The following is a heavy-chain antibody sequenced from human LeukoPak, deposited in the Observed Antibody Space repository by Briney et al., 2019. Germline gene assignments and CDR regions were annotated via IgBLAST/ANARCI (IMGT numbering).Heavy chain of an antibody. CDR2: ISGSGGST. CDR1: GFTFSSYA. J-gene: IGHJ3*02. CDR3: AKQHYYDSSGYRTADDAFDI. Sequence: GGSLRLSCAASGFTFSSYAMSWVRQAPGKGLEWVSAISGSGGSTYYADSVKGRFTISRDNSKNTLYLQMNSLRAEDTAVYYCAKQHYYDSSGYRTADDAFDIWGQGTMVTVSS. D-gene: IGHD3-22*01. V-gene: IGHV3-23*01.